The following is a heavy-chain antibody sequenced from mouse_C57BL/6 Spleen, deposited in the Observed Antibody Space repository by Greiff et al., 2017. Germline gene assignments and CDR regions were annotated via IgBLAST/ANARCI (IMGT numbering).Heavy chain of an antibody. J-gene: IGHJ2*01. CDR3: ARDWGSGGLDY. CDR1: GFTFSDYY. Sequence: EVKVEESEGGLVQPGSSMKLSCTASGFTFSDYYMAWVRQVPEKGLEWVANINYDGSSTYYLDSLKSRFIISRDNAKNILYLQMSSLKSEDTATYDCARDWGSGGLDYWGQGTTLTVSS. V-gene: IGHV5-16*01. CDR2: INYDGSST.